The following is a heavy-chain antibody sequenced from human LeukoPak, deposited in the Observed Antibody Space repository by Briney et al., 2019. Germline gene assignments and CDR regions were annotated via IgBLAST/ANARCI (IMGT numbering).Heavy chain of an antibody. CDR3: ARGSPDYYDSSGYADY. V-gene: IGHV3-53*01. CDR2: IYSGGST. Sequence: PGGSLRLSRAASGFTVSSNYMSWVRQAPGKGLEWVSVIYSGGSTYYADSVKGRFTISRHNSKNTLHLQMNSLRAEDTAVYYCARGSPDYYDSSGYADYWGQGTLVTVSS. D-gene: IGHD3-22*01. CDR1: GFTVSSNY. J-gene: IGHJ4*02.